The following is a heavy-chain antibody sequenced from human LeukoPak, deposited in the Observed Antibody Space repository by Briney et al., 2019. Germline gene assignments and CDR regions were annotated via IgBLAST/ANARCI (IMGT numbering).Heavy chain of an antibody. CDR2: IYTSGGT. CDR3: ARGYGDYRPLDY. D-gene: IGHD4-17*01. V-gene: IGHV4-61*02. CDR1: GGSISSGSYY. Sequence: SETLSLTCNASGGSISSGSYYWSWIGQPAGNGLEWIGRIYTSGGTNYNPSLKSRITISEDTSKTQFSLKMSSVTAAATAVYYCARGYGDYRPLDYWGQGTLVTVSS. J-gene: IGHJ4*02.